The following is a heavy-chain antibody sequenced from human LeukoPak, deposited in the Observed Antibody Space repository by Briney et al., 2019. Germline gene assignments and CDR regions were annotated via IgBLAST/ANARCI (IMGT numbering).Heavy chain of an antibody. CDR1: GFTFSTHW. D-gene: IGHD3-10*01. CDR3: ARERLTVETAGSIDY. V-gene: IGHV3-7*01. Sequence: PGGSLRLCCAASGFTFSTHWMTWVRQSPGKGLEWVANIKQDGSEKYYVDSVKGRFTISRDNAKNSLYLQMNSLRGEDTAVYYCARERLTVETAGSIDYWGQGTLVTVSS. J-gene: IGHJ4*02. CDR2: IKQDGSEK.